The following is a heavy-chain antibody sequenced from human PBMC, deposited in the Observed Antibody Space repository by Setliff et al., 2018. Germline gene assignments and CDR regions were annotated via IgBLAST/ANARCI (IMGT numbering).Heavy chain of an antibody. CDR2: ISNDGSNK. Sequence: PGGSLRLSCAASGFTFSNYAIHWVRQAPGKGLEWVAVISNDGSNKFYADSVKGRFTVSRDISRNTLYLQMNSLRTEDTAVYYCARGRKYRAVYFFDYWGQGALVTVSS. CDR1: GFTFSNYA. D-gene: IGHD1-1*01. J-gene: IGHJ4*02. V-gene: IGHV3-30*01. CDR3: ARGRKYRAVYFFDY.